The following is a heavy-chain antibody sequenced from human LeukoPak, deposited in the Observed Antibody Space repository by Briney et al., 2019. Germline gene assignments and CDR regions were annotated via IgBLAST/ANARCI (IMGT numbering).Heavy chain of an antibody. Sequence: SETLSLTCTVSGGSISSYYWSWIRQPAGKGLEWIGRIYTSGSTNYNPSLKSRVTMSVDTSKNQFSLKLSSVTAADTAVYYCARGSYDSSGYYPYYFDYWGQGTLVTASS. J-gene: IGHJ4*02. CDR1: GGSISSYY. CDR2: IYTSGST. CDR3: ARGSYDSSGYYPYYFDY. D-gene: IGHD3-22*01. V-gene: IGHV4-4*07.